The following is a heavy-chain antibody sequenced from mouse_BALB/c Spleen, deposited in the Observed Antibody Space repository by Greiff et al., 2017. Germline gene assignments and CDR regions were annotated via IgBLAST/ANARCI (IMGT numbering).Heavy chain of an antibody. J-gene: IGHJ2*01. CDR2: ISSGSSTI. Sequence: EVQRVESGGGLVQPGGSRKLSCAASGFTFSSFGMHWVRQAPEKGLEWVAYISSGSSTIYYADTVKGRFTISRDNPKNTLFLQMTSLRSEDTAMYYCARGNWDGYYFDYWGQGTTLTVSS. CDR1: GFTFSSFG. V-gene: IGHV5-17*02. CDR3: ARGNWDGYYFDY. D-gene: IGHD4-1*01.